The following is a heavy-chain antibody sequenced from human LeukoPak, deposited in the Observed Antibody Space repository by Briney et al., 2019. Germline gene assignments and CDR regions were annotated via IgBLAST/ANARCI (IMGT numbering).Heavy chain of an antibody. CDR2: MNPNSGNT. CDR3: ARVGSVCSSLTCPYCFDY. CDR1: GYTFSDYD. V-gene: IGHV1-8*03. J-gene: IGHJ4*02. D-gene: IGHD2-2*01. Sequence: ASVKVSCKASGYTFSDYDINWVRQATGQGLEWMGWMNPNSGNTGYAQKFQGRVTITTNTSISTAYMELSSLRSEDTAVYYCARVGSVCSSLTCPYCFDYWGQGSLVTVSS.